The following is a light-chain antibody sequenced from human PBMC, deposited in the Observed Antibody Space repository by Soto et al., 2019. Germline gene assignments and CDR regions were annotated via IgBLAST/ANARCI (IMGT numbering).Light chain of an antibody. Sequence: EIVLTQSPGTLSLSPGERATLACRASQSISSSYSAWYQQKPGQAPRLLIYGASSRATGIPDRFSGSGSGTDFTLSISRLEPEDFAVYYCQFIGSSRYTFGQGTKLEIK. CDR1: QSISSSY. CDR3: QFIGSSRYT. CDR2: GAS. V-gene: IGKV3-20*01. J-gene: IGKJ2*01.